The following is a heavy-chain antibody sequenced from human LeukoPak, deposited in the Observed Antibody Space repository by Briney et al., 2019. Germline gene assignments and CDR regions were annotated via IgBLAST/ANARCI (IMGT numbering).Heavy chain of an antibody. CDR1: GFTFSSYG. CDR3: AKTRWVVVTASLQS. CDR2: ISYDGSNK. V-gene: IGHV3-30*18. Sequence: GGSLRLSCAASGFTFSSYGMHWVRQAPGKGLEWVAVISYDGSNKYYADSVKGRFTISRDNSKNTLYLQMNSLRAEDTAVYYCAKTRWVVVTASLQSWGQGTLVTVS. J-gene: IGHJ4*02. D-gene: IGHD2-21*02.